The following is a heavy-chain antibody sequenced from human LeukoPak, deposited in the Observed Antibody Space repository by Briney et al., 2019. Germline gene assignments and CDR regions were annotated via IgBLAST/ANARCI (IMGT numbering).Heavy chain of an antibody. CDR3: ARYCSSTSCPGGYYGMDV. CDR2: IYTSGST. J-gene: IGHJ6*04. Sequence: SETLSLTCTVSGGSISSYYWSWIRQPAGKGLEWIGRIYTSGSTNYNPSLKSRVTISVDTFKNQFSLKLSSVTAADTAVYYCARYCSSTSCPGGYYGMDVWGKGTTVTVSS. CDR1: GGSISSYY. V-gene: IGHV4-4*07. D-gene: IGHD2-2*01.